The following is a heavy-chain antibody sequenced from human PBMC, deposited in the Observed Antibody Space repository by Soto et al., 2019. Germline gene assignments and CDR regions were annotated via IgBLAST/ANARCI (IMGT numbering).Heavy chain of an antibody. CDR1: GGTFSSYA. CDR3: ARAMDIVVVPAAIGGMDV. D-gene: IGHD2-2*03. V-gene: IGHV1-69*13. J-gene: IGHJ6*02. Sequence: GASVKVSCKASGGTFSSYAISWVRQAPGQGLEWMGGIIPIFGTANYAQKFQGRVTITADESTSTAYMELSSLRSEDTAVYYCARAMDIVVVPAAIGGMDVWGQGTTVTAP. CDR2: IIPIFGTA.